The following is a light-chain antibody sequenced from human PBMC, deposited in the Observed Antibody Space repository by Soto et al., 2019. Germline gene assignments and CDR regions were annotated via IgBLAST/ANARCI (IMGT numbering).Light chain of an antibody. CDR3: QQYGSSGT. CDR1: QSVRSH. J-gene: IGKJ1*01. CDR2: GAS. V-gene: IGKV3-20*01. Sequence: EVVMTQSPATLSVSPVERATLSCRASQSVRSHLAWYQQKPGQAPRLLIYGASNRATGIPDRFSGSGSGTDFTLTISRLEPEDFAVYYCQQYGSSGTFGQGTKVDIK.